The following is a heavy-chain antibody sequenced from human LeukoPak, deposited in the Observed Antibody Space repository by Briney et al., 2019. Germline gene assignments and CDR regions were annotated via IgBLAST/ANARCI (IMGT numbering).Heavy chain of an antibody. CDR2: INHSGST. D-gene: IGHD3-10*01. CDR1: GGSFSGYY. J-gene: IGHJ4*02. V-gene: IGHV4-34*01. Sequence: SETLSLTCAVYGGSFSGYYWSWIRQPPGKGLEWIGEINHSGSTNYNPSLKSRVTISVDTSKNQFSLKLCSVTAADTAVYYCARGSLGAGTMVRGVLDYWGQGTLVTVSS. CDR3: ARGSLGAGTMVRGVLDY.